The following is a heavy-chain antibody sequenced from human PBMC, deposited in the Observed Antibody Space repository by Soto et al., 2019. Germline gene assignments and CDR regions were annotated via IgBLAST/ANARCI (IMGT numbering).Heavy chain of an antibody. Sequence: SETLSLTCIVSGVSVRSYTWSWVRQPANKGLEWIGRVFPSVSATYNPSLKSRVSISMDTPENRISLKLDSVTAADAGVYFCARDGMTTGDTWGPGTLVTVSS. CDR1: GVSVRSYT. V-gene: IGHV4-4*07. D-gene: IGHD2-21*02. CDR2: VFPSVSA. J-gene: IGHJ4*02. CDR3: ARDGMTTGDT.